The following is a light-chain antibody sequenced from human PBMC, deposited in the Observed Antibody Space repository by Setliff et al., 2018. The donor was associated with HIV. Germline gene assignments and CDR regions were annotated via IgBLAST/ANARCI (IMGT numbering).Light chain of an antibody. J-gene: IGLJ3*02. CDR1: SSDVGGNNL. V-gene: IGLV2-14*03. CDR3: SSYTRIATWV. Sequence: QSALAQPASVSGSPGQSITISCTGTSSDVGGNNLVSWYQQHPGKAPKVMIYDVHNRPPGVSDRFSGSKSGDMATLSISGLQAEDEADYYCSSYTRIATWVFGGGTQLTVL. CDR2: DVH.